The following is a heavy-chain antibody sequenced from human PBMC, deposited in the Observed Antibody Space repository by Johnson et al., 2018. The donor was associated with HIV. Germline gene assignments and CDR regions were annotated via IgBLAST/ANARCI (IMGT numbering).Heavy chain of an antibody. CDR3: TTGLSSGKGAFDI. CDR1: GFTFSSYA. V-gene: IGHV3-30*04. J-gene: IGHJ3*02. CDR2: ISYDGSNK. Sequence: QVQLVESGGGVVQPGRSLRLSCAASGFTFSSYAMHWVRQAPGKGLEWVAVISYDGSNKYYADSVKGRFTISRDNSKNTLYLQMNSLKTEDTAVYYCTTGLSSGKGAFDIWCQGTMVTVS. D-gene: IGHD3-3*01.